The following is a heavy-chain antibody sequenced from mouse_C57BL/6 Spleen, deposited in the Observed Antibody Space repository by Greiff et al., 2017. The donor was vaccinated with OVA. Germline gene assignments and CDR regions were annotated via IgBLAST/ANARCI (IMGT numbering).Heavy chain of an antibody. J-gene: IGHJ3*01. CDR1: GYTFTSSW. CDR3: ARGYYYGSTPFAY. CDR2: IYPGDGYT. D-gene: IGHD1-1*01. Sequence: VQLQQSGAELVKPGASVKISCKASGYTFTSSWMHWVKQRPGKGLEWIGRIYPGDGYTNYNEKFKGKATLTVDTSSSTAYMQLSSLTSEDSAVYYCARGYYYGSTPFAYWGQGTLVTVSA. V-gene: IGHV1-82*01.